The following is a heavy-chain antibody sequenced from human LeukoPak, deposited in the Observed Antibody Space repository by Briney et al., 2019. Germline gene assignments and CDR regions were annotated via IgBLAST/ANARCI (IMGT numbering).Heavy chain of an antibody. D-gene: IGHD3-10*02. CDR1: GFTFSSYA. CDR2: ISGSGGST. Sequence: GSLRLSCAASGFTFSSYAMSWVRQAPGKGLEWVSAISGSGGSTYYADSVKGRFTISRDNSKNTLFLQLSSLTAEDTAVYYCTTFVALRAFDVWGQGTMVTVS. V-gene: IGHV3-23*01. J-gene: IGHJ3*01. CDR3: TTFVALRAFDV.